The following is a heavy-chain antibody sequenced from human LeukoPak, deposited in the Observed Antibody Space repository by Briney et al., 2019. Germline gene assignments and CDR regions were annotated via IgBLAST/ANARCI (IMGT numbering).Heavy chain of an antibody. CDR1: CYLLPTYW. J-gene: IGHJ4*02. D-gene: IGHD2-21*02. V-gene: IGHV5-51*01. Sequence: PQIYCHCFCYLLPTYWIGLVRPMPGEGLEWMGIIYPCDSDTRYSPSFQGQVTISADKSISTAYLQWSSLKASDTAMYYCARQPLVRDCGGDCEFDYWGQGTRVSVSS. CDR3: ARQPLVRDCGGDCEFDY. CDR2: IYPCDSDT.